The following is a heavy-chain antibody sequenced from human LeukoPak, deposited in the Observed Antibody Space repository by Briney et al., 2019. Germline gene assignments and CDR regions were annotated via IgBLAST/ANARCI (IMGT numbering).Heavy chain of an antibody. Sequence: KTSETLSLTCAVYGGSFSGYYWSWIRQPPGKGLEWIGEINHSGSTNYNPSLKSRVIISVDTSKNQFSLKLSSVTAADAAVYYCARVSLYSSSSGTFDYWGQGTLVTVSS. J-gene: IGHJ4*02. V-gene: IGHV4-34*01. CDR3: ARVSLYSSSSGTFDY. CDR1: GGSFSGYY. CDR2: INHSGST. D-gene: IGHD6-6*01.